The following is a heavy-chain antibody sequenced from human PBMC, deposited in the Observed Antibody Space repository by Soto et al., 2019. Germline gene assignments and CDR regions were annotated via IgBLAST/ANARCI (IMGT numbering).Heavy chain of an antibody. Sequence: SETLSLTCAVYGGSFSDYYWSWIRQPPGKGLEWIGEINHSGSTNYNPSLKSRVTISVDTSKNQFSLKLSSVTAADTAVYYCATPGVVVISAIPHFDLWGRGTLVTVSS. D-gene: IGHD3-22*01. CDR2: INHSGST. CDR3: ATPGVVVISAIPHFDL. CDR1: GGSFSDYY. J-gene: IGHJ2*01. V-gene: IGHV4-34*01.